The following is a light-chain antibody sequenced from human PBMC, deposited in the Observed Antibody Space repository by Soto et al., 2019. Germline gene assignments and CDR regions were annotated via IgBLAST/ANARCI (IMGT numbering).Light chain of an antibody. CDR1: QSVSSN. CDR3: QQYNNWPT. CDR2: GAS. V-gene: IGKV3-15*01. Sequence: EIVMTQSPATLSVSPGERATLSCRASQSVSSNLAWYQQKPGQAPRLLIYGASTRATGIPARFSGSRSGTEFTLTISSLQSEDIAVYYCQQYNNWPTFGQGTKVEIK. J-gene: IGKJ1*01.